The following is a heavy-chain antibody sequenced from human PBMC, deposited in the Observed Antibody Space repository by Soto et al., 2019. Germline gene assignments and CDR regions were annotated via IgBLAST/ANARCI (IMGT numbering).Heavy chain of an antibody. CDR3: ARAVGLVVAAATMDV. Sequence: ASLKVSCKASGYTFTIYGISWVRQAPGQGLEWMGWISAYNGNTNYAQKLQGRVTMTTDTSTSTAYMELRSLRSDDTAVYYCARAVGLVVAAATMDVWGQGTTVTVSS. CDR1: GYTFTIYG. J-gene: IGHJ6*02. CDR2: ISAYNGNT. V-gene: IGHV1-18*01. D-gene: IGHD2-15*01.